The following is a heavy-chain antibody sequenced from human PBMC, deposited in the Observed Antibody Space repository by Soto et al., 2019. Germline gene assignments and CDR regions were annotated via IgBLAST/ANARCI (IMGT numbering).Heavy chain of an antibody. CDR1: GFTFSDYW. CDR3: TRGRYCTSSSCYNSRFDP. CDR2: ITSDGSIT. J-gene: IGHJ5*02. V-gene: IGHV3-74*01. D-gene: IGHD2-2*02. Sequence: PGGPLRFNCAGSGFTFSDYWMNWVHQAPGKGMVWVSHITSDGSITRYADSVKGRFTISRDNAKNTLYLQVNSLRAEDTAVYYCTRGRYCTSSSCYNSRFDPWGQGTLVTVSS.